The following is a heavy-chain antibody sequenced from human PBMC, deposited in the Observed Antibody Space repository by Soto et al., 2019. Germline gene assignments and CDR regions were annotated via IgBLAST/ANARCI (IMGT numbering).Heavy chain of an antibody. CDR1: GYTFTSYG. CDR2: ISAYNGNT. Sequence: ASVKVSCKASGYTFTSYGISWVRRAPGQGLEWMGWISAYNGNTNYAQKLQGRVTMTTDTSTSTAYMELRSLRSDDTAVYYCARGRSGYCSSTSCYAPREFDYWGQGTLVTVSS. J-gene: IGHJ4*02. CDR3: ARGRSGYCSSTSCYAPREFDY. D-gene: IGHD2-2*03. V-gene: IGHV1-18*01.